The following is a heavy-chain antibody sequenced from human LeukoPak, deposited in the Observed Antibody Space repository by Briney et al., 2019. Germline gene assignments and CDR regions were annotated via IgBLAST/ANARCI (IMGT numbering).Heavy chain of an antibody. Sequence: SETLSLTCTVSGGSISSYYWSWIRQPPGKGLEWIGYIYYSGSTNYNPSLKSRVTISLDTSRNQFSLMLNSVTAADTAVYYCAKSNGYGLVDIWGQGTMVTVSS. D-gene: IGHD3-10*01. CDR1: GGSISSYY. CDR2: IYYSGST. J-gene: IGHJ3*02. CDR3: AKSNGYGLVDI. V-gene: IGHV4-59*12.